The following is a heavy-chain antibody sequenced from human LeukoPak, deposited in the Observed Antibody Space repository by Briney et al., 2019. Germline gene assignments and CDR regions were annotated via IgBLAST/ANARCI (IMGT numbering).Heavy chain of an antibody. D-gene: IGHD6-13*01. Sequence: ASVKVSCKASGYTFTSYDINWVRQATGQGLEWMGWMNPNSGNTGYAQKFQGRVTMTRNTSISTAYMELSSLRSEDTAVYYCARAGQQLVRDGMDVWGQGTMVTVSS. CDR2: MNPNSGNT. J-gene: IGHJ6*02. CDR3: ARAGQQLVRDGMDV. V-gene: IGHV1-8*01. CDR1: GYTFTSYD.